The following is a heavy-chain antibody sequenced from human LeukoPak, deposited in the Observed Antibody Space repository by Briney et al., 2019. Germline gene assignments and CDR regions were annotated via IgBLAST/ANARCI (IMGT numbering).Heavy chain of an antibody. Sequence: GGSLRLSCAASGFTFSSYAMHWVRQAPGKGLEGVAVISYDGSNKYYADSVKGRFTISRDNSKNTLYLQMNSLRAEDTAVYYCARFIAAPYYFDYWGRGTLVTVSS. CDR2: ISYDGSNK. CDR1: GFTFSSYA. J-gene: IGHJ4*02. D-gene: IGHD6-13*01. CDR3: ARFIAAPYYFDY. V-gene: IGHV3-30*04.